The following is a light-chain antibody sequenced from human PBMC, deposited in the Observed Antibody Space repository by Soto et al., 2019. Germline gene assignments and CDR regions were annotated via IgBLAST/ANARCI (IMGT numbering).Light chain of an antibody. V-gene: IGLV2-14*01. Sequence: QSALAQPASVSGSLGQSITISCTGTSSDIGGYNRVSWYQQHPGKAPKLIIYEVTDRPSGVSNRFSGSKSGNTASLTISGLQAEDEAEYYCSSYTNINTRACVFGTGTKVTVL. CDR2: EVT. CDR1: SSDIGGYNR. J-gene: IGLJ1*01. CDR3: SSYTNINTRACV.